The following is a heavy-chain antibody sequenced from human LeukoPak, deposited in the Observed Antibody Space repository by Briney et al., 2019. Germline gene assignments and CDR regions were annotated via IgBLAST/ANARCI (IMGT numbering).Heavy chain of an antibody. CDR1: GGSFSGYY. CDR3: ARAPNCSSTSCYRFFDY. V-gene: IGHV4-34*01. D-gene: IGHD2-2*01. CDR2: INHSGST. J-gene: IGHJ4*02. Sequence: SETLSLTCAVYGGSFSGYYWSWIRQPPGKGLEWIGEINHSGSTNYNSSLKSRVTISVDTSKNQFSLKLSSVTAADTAVYYCARAPNCSSTSCYRFFDYWGQGTLVTVSS.